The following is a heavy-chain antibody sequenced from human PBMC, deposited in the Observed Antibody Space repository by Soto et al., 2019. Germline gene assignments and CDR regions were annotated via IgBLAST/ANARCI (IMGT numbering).Heavy chain of an antibody. CDR3: ARGRTASVSGRYPFDY. D-gene: IGHD1-26*01. CDR1: GFTFSDYY. Sequence: QVQLVESGGGLVKPGGSLRLSCAASGFTFSDYYMTWIRQAPGKGLEWVSYISSSASTIYYADSVKGRFTISRDNAKNSLYLQMKSLRAEDTAVYYCARGRTASVSGRYPFDYWGQGTLVTDSS. CDR2: ISSSASTI. J-gene: IGHJ4*02. V-gene: IGHV3-11*01.